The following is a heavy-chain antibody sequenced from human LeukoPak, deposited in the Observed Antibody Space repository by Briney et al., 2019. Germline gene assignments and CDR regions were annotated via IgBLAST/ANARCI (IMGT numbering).Heavy chain of an antibody. V-gene: IGHV3-66*01. Sequence: GGPLRLSCAASGFTVGNNCMNWVRQAPGKGLEWVSLIFSHGETSYADSVKGRFTISRDNSKNTLYLQMNGLRVEDTAVYYCARDPPAVSINTYAWGQGNLVTVSS. CDR2: IFSHGET. CDR3: ARDPPAVSINTYA. D-gene: IGHD2-8*01. J-gene: IGHJ4*02. CDR1: GFTVGNNC.